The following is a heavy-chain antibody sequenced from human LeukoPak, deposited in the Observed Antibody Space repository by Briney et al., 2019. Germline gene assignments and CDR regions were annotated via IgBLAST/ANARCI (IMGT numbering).Heavy chain of an antibody. CDR1: GFTFSSYE. CDR3: AKDSIFGVVSFDY. D-gene: IGHD3-3*01. V-gene: IGHV3-23*01. CDR2: ISGSGGST. J-gene: IGHJ4*02. Sequence: PGGSLRLSCAASGFTFSSYEMNWVRQAPGKGLEWVSAISGSGGSTYYADSVKGRFTISRDNSKNTLYLQMNSLRAEDTAVYYCAKDSIFGVVSFDYWGQGTLVTVSS.